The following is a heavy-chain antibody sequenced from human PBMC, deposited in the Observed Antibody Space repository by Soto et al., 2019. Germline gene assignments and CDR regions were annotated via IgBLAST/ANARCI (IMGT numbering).Heavy chain of an antibody. CDR2: ISGSGGST. Sequence: GGSVRLSCAASGFTFSSYAMSWVRQAPGKGLEWVSAISGSGGSTYYADSVKGRFTISRDNSKNTPYLQMNSLRAEDTAVYYCAKDWTSGYNCNYVPLFAYSGQGTLVTVSS. D-gene: IGHD1-7*01. CDR1: GFTFSSYA. V-gene: IGHV3-23*01. CDR3: AKDWTSGYNCNYVPLFAY. J-gene: IGHJ4*02.